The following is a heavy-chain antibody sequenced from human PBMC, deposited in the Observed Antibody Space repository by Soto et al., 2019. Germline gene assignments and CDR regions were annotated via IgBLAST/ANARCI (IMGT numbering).Heavy chain of an antibody. Sequence: QVQLQESGPGLVKPSQTLSLTCTVSGGSISSGGYYWSWIRQHPGKGQEWIGYIYYSGSTYYNPSLKSRVTISVDTSKNQFSLKLSSVTAADTAVYYCARSSTSANYFDYWGQGTLVTVSS. J-gene: IGHJ4*02. D-gene: IGHD2-2*01. CDR3: ARSSTSANYFDY. V-gene: IGHV4-31*03. CDR2: IYYSGST. CDR1: GGSISSGGYY.